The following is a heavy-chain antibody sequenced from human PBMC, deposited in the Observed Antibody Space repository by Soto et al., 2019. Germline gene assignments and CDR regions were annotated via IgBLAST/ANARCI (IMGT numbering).Heavy chain of an antibody. V-gene: IGHV4-30-4*01. CDR2: IYYSGST. J-gene: IGHJ4*02. Sequence: VQLQESGPGLVKPSQTLSLTCTVSGGSISSGDYYWSWIRQPPGKGLEWIGYIYYSGSTYYNPSLXXXIXXSVDTSKNQFSLKLSSVTAADTAVYYCARTRFGYRSGGIDSWGQGTLVTVSS. CDR1: GGSISSGDYY. D-gene: IGHD6-19*01. CDR3: ARTRFGYRSGGIDS.